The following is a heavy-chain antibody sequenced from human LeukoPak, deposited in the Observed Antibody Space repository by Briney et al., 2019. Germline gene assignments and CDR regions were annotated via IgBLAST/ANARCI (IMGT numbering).Heavy chain of an antibody. CDR1: GFTVSLYY. J-gene: IGHJ3*02. V-gene: IGHV3-53*01. CDR2: IYSGGPT. Sequence: GGSLRLSCAASGFTVSLYYMTWVRQAPGKGLEWVSVIYSGGPTYYADSVKGRFTISRDNSKNTVYLQMNSLRGEDMAVYFCARGWVVATGGFDMWGQGTMVTVSS. D-gene: IGHD2-8*02. CDR3: ARGWVVATGGFDM.